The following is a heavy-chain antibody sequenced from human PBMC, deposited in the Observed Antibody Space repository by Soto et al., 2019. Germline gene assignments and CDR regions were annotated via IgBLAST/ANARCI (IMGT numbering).Heavy chain of an antibody. D-gene: IGHD6-19*01. Sequence: SVKVSCKASGGTFSSYAISWVRQAPGQGLEWMGGIIPIFGTANYAQKFQGRVTITADESTSTAYMELSSLRSEDTAVYYCATRRYSSGWYEAYFDYWGQGTLVTVSS. CDR3: ATRRYSSGWYEAYFDY. CDR1: GGTFSSYA. V-gene: IGHV1-69*13. CDR2: IIPIFGTA. J-gene: IGHJ4*02.